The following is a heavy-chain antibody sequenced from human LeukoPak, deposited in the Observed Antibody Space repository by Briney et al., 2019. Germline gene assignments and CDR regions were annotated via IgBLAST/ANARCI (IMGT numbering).Heavy chain of an antibody. CDR3: ARSRYDFWSGYFFDY. D-gene: IGHD3-3*01. Sequence: GGSLRLSCAASGFTFSSYWMHWVRQAPGKGLVWVSVIYSGGSTYYADSVKGRFTISRDNSKNTLYLQMNSLRAEDTAVYYCARSRYDFWSGYFFDYWGQGTLVTVSS. J-gene: IGHJ4*02. CDR2: IYSGGST. CDR1: GFTFSSYW. V-gene: IGHV3-53*01.